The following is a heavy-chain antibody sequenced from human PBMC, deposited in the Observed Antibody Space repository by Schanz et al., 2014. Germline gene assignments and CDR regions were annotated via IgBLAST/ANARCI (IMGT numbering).Heavy chain of an antibody. J-gene: IGHJ4*02. D-gene: IGHD3-3*01. CDR2: ISFSGNTI. CDR1: GITLSGYG. Sequence: EVQLLESGGGLVQPGGSLRLSCAASGITLSGYGLHWVRQAPGKGLEWISYISFSGNTIYYADSVKGRFTISRDNAKNSVFLQMNRLTAEDTAVYYCARGVRIDYWGQGTLVTVSS. CDR3: ARGVRIDY. V-gene: IGHV3-48*01.